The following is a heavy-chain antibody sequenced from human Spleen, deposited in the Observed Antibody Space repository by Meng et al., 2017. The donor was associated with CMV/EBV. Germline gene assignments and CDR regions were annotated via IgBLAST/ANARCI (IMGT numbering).Heavy chain of an antibody. J-gene: IGHJ6*02. CDR1: GFTFDDYT. Sequence: GESLKISCGASGFTFDDYTMHWVRQAPGKGLEWVSLISWDGGSTYYADCAKGRFTISRDKARNLLYLQMDSLGVEDTGVYYCARDRSHWTMDVWGQGTMVTVSS. CDR3: ARDRSHWTMDV. V-gene: IGHV3-43*01. CDR2: ISWDGGST. D-gene: IGHD3/OR15-3a*01.